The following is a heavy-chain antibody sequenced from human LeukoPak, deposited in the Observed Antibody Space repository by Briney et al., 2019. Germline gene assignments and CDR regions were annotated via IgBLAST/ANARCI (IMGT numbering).Heavy chain of an antibody. J-gene: IGHJ4*02. CDR3: SKPERYGTTRFGRVDY. CDR2: IRTSGST. Sequence: PGGSLRLSCGASGFTFSNSAMSWVRQAPGKGLEWVSAIRTSGSTYYADSVKGRFTISRDNPENTLYLQMNSLRGEDTAVYYCSKPERYGTTRFGRVDYWDWGTVVTVSS. CDR1: GFTFSNSA. V-gene: IGHV3-23*01. D-gene: IGHD3-10*02.